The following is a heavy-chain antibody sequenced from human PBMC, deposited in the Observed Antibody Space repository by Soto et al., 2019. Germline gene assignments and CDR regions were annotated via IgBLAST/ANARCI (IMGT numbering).Heavy chain of an antibody. CDR1: GFTFSSYW. Sequence: GGSLRLSCAASGFTFSSYWMSWVRQAPGKGLEWVANMKQDGSEKYYVDSVKGRFTISRDNAKNSLYLQMNSLRAEDTAVYYCARDKRRGTPSPLFDYWGQGTLVTVSS. J-gene: IGHJ4*02. CDR2: MKQDGSEK. V-gene: IGHV3-7*05. CDR3: ARDKRRGTPSPLFDY.